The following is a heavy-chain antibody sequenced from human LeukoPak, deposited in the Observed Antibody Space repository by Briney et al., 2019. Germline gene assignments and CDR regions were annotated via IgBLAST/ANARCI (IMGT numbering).Heavy chain of an antibody. CDR3: ARGYHDFWSGYVDY. D-gene: IGHD3-3*01. J-gene: IGHJ4*02. Sequence: PSETLSLTCTVSGGSISSSSYYWGWIRQPPGKGLEWIGSIYYSGSTYYNPSLKSRVTISVDTSKNQFSLKLSSVTAADTAVYYCARGYHDFWSGYVDYWGQGTLVTVSS. CDR1: GGSISSSSYY. V-gene: IGHV4-39*01. CDR2: IYYSGST.